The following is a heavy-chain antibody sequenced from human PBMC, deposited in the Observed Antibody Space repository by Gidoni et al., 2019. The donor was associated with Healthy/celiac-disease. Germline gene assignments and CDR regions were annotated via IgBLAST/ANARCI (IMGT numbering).Heavy chain of an antibody. J-gene: IGHJ3*02. D-gene: IGHD6-13*01. Sequence: EVQLLESGGGLVQPGGSLRLSCAASGFTFSSYAMSWVRQAPGKGLEWVSAISGSGGSTYYADSVKGRFTISRDNSKNTLYLQMNSLRAEDTAVYYCAKDGRIAAAGNDAFDIWGQGTMVTVSS. CDR3: AKDGRIAAAGNDAFDI. CDR2: ISGSGGST. CDR1: GFTFSSYA. V-gene: IGHV3-23*01.